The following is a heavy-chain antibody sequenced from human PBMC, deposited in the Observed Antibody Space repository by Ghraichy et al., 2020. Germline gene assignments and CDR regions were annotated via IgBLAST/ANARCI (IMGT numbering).Heavy chain of an antibody. D-gene: IGHD1-14*01. V-gene: IGHV3-7*01. J-gene: IGHJ1*01. CDR1: GFTFRTYW. CDR3: ARTSNRELEYVQY. CDR2: VKQDGSEK. Sequence: GGSLRLSCVASGFTFRTYWMSLVRQAPGKGLEWGGNVKQDGSEKHYVDSVKGRFTISRDNAKNSVYLQMTSLRAEDTAVYYCARTSNRELEYVQYWGQGTLVTVSS.